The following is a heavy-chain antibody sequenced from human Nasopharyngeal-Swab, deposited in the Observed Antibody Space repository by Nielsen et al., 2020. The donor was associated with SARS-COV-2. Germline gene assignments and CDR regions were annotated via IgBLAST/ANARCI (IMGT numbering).Heavy chain of an antibody. Sequence: ASVKVSCKASGYTFTSYGIRWVRQAPGQGLEWMGWISAYNGNTNYAQKLQGRVTMTTDTSTSTAYMELRSLRSDDTAVYYCARLYCGGDCSYYYYYGMDVWGQGTMVTVSS. CDR3: ARLYCGGDCSYYYYYGMDV. CDR2: ISAYNGNT. CDR1: GYTFTSYG. J-gene: IGHJ6*02. V-gene: IGHV1-18*01. D-gene: IGHD2-21*02.